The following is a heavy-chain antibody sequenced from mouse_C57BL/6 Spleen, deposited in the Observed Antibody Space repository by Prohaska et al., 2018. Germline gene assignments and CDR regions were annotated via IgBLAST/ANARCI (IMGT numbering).Heavy chain of an antibody. CDR2: INPYNGGT. CDR3: ARIGERWLLRDWYFDV. V-gene: IGHV1-19*01. D-gene: IGHD2-3*01. J-gene: IGHJ1*03. Sequence: HGKSLEWIGVINPYNGGTSYNQKFKGKATLTVDKSSSTAYMELNSLTSEDSAVYYCARIGERWLLRDWYFDVWGTGTTVTVSS.